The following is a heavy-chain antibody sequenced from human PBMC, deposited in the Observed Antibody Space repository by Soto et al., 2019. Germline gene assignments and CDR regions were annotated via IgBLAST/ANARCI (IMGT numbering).Heavy chain of an antibody. CDR1: GGTFSIYT. CDR2: GSA. D-gene: IGHD2-15*01. J-gene: IGHJ5*02. V-gene: IGHV1-69*01. Sequence: QVQLVQSGAEVKKPGSSVKVSCKASGGTFSIYTISWVRQAPGQGLEWMAGSANSAQTFPAILTVTADESTSTVYLELSSLRSEDTAGYYSAREGPRDIAWFDPWGQGTLVSVSS. CDR3: AREGPRDIAWFDP.